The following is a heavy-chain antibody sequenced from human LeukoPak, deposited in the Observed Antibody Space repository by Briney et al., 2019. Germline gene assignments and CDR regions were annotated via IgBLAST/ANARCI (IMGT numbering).Heavy chain of an antibody. V-gene: IGHV1-2*02. CDR1: GYTFTGYY. J-gene: IGHJ4*02. CDR3: ARHDVDSSGYYYVGYFDY. CDR2: INPNSGGT. Sequence: GASVKVSCKASGYTFTGYYMHWVRQAPGQGLEWMGWINPNSGGTNYAQKFQGRVTMTRDTSISTAYMELSRLRSDDTAVYYCARHDVDSSGYYYVGYFDYWGQGTLVTVSS. D-gene: IGHD3-22*01.